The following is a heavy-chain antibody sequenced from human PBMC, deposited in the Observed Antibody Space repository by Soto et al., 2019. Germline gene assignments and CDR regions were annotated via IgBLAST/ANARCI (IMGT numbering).Heavy chain of an antibody. D-gene: IGHD1-20*01. CDR2: IYWDDDK. CDR3: AHSNWNDDGNWFDP. V-gene: IGHV2-5*02. Sequence: QITLKESGPPLVKPTQTLTLTCTFSGFSLSTSGVGVGWIRQPPGKALEWLALIYWDDDKRYSPSLKSRLTITKDTSKNQVVLTMTNMDPVDTATYYCAHSNWNDDGNWFDPWGQGTLVTVSS. J-gene: IGHJ5*02. CDR1: GFSLSTSGVG.